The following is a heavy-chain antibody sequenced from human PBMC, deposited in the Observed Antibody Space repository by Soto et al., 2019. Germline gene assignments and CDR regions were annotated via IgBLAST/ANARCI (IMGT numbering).Heavy chain of an antibody. D-gene: IGHD4-4*01. V-gene: IGHV3-72*01. Sequence: EVQMVESEGGLVQPGRSLRLSCAASGFIFSDHYMDWVRQAPGKGLEWVGRIRDKANSYTTEYAASVKGRFTISRDDSKNSLYLQMNSLKIEDTAVYYCARGDDYNDGVYASDIWGQGTMVTVSS. J-gene: IGHJ3*02. CDR3: ARGDDYNDGVYASDI. CDR1: GFIFSDHY. CDR2: IRDKANSYTT.